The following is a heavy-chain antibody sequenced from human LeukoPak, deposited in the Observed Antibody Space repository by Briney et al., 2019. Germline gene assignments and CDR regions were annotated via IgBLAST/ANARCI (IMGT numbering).Heavy chain of an antibody. V-gene: IGHV3-64*01. CDR2: ISSNGGNT. CDR1: GFTFSNYA. CDR3: ARAQLGSNRPGDY. J-gene: IGHJ4*02. Sequence: PGGSLRLSCAASGFTFSNYAMHWVRQAPGKGLEYVSAISSNGGNTYYANSVKGRFTISRDNSKNTLYLQMGSLRAEDMARYYCARAQLGSNRPGDYWGQGTLVTVSS. D-gene: IGHD6-13*01.